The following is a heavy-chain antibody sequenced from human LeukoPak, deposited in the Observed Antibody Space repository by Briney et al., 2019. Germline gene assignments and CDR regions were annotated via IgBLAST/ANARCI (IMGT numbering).Heavy chain of an antibody. V-gene: IGHV3-7*01. CDR2: INQDGSEK. J-gene: IGHJ4*02. Sequence: GGSLRLSCAASGFIFNTYWMSWVRQAPGKGLEWVAHINQDGSEKHYVGSVKGRFTISRDNAKNSLFLQMDSLRGEDTAVYYCARDKLVGASKHDYWGQGTLVTVSS. D-gene: IGHD1-26*01. CDR3: ARDKLVGASKHDY. CDR1: GFIFNTYW.